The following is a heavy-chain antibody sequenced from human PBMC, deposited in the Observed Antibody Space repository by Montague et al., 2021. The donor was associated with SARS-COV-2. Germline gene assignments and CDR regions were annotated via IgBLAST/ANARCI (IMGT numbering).Heavy chain of an antibody. J-gene: IGHJ6*02. CDR2: INWNGGST. Sequence: SLRLSCAASGFTFDDYGMSWVRQAPGKGLEWVSGINWNGGSTGYADSVKGRFTISRDNAKNSLYLQMNSLRAEDTALYYCARVRMDGALVWTSYYYYGMDVWGQGTTVTVSS. CDR3: ARVRMDGALVWTSYYYYGMDV. V-gene: IGHV3-20*04. D-gene: IGHD2-8*01. CDR1: GFTFDDYG.